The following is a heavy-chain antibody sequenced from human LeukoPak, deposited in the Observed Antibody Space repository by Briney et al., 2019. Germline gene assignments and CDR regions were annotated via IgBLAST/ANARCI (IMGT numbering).Heavy chain of an antibody. CDR1: GFTFSNYA. CDR3: VKECLVIINYYFDY. D-gene: IGHD3-22*01. CDR2: ISSTGGST. Sequence: GGSLRLSCSASGFTFSNYAMHWVRQAPGKGLEYVSVISSTGGSTYYADSVKGRFTVSRDNSQNTLYLQMSSLSPEDTAVYYCVKECLVIINYYFDYWGQGTLVTVSS. J-gene: IGHJ4*02. V-gene: IGHV3-64D*06.